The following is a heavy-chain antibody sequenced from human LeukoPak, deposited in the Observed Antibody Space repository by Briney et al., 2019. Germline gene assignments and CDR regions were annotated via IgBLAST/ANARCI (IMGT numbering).Heavy chain of an antibody. CDR2: IYYSGST. CDR3: ARDLNYYGSGYLRD. Sequence: SETLSLTCTVSGGSISSSSYYWGWIRQPPGKGLEWIGNIYYSGSTYYNPSLKSRVTISVDASKNQFSLKLSSVTAADTAVYYCARDLNYYGSGYLRDWGQGTLVTVSS. J-gene: IGHJ4*02. D-gene: IGHD3-10*01. CDR1: GGSISSSSYY. V-gene: IGHV4-39*07.